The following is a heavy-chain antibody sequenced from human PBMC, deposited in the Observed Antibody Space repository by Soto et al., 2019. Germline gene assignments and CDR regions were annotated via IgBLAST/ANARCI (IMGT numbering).Heavy chain of an antibody. CDR3: ARGPIAFCGGDCYHFAY. CDR1: GFTFISYI. V-gene: IGHV3-21*05. Sequence: GGSLRLSCAASGFTFISYIMNWVRQAPGKGLEWVSYITNGRSNIYYADSERGRFTISRDNSKNTLYLQMNSLRLEDAAVYYCARGPIAFCGGDCYHFAYWGQGTLVTAPQ. J-gene: IGHJ4*02. D-gene: IGHD2-21*02. CDR2: ITNGRSNI.